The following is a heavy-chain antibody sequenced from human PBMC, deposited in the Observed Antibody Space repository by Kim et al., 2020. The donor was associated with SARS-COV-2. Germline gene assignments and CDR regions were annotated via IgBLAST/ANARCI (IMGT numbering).Heavy chain of an antibody. D-gene: IGHD2-2*01. CDR2: ISHGGNT. CDR1: GSSLSLGYY. CDR3: ARQLTSAWFSFDL. J-gene: IGHJ3*01. Sequence: SETLSLTCTLSGSSLSLGYYWGWVRQPPGKELEWVGSISHGGNTYYNLSLKDRLTISVDTSKNQLSLKVTSVTAADTAMYYCARQLTSAWFSFDLWGQGT. V-gene: IGHV4-38-2*02.